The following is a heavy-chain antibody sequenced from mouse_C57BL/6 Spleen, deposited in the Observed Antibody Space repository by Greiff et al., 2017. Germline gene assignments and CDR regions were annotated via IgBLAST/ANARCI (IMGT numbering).Heavy chain of an antibody. CDR1: GYTFTSYG. CDR3: ALITTFAY. V-gene: IGHV1-81*01. Sequence: VKLMESGAELARPGASVKLSCKASGYTFTSYGISWVKQRTGQGLEWIGEIYPRSGNTYYNEKFKGKATLTADKSSSTAYMELRSLTSEDSAVYFWALITTFAYWGQGTLVTVSA. J-gene: IGHJ3*01. CDR2: IYPRSGNT. D-gene: IGHD1-1*01.